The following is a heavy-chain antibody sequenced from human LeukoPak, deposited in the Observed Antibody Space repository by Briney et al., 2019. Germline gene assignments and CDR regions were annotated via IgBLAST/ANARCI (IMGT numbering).Heavy chain of an antibody. CDR2: ISSSSSTI. CDR1: GFTFSSYS. CDR3: ASYLVVVPD. V-gene: IGHV3-48*01. D-gene: IGHD2-2*01. J-gene: IGHJ4*02. Sequence: GGSLRLSCAASGFTFSSYSMKWVRQAPGKGLEWVSYISSSSSTIYYADSVKGRFTISRDNAKNSLYLQMNSLRAEDTAVYYCASYLVVVPDWGQGTLVTVSS.